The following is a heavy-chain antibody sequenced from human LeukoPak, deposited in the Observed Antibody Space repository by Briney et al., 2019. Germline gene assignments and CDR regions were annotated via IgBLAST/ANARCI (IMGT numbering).Heavy chain of an antibody. V-gene: IGHV3-15*01. D-gene: IGHD6-19*01. Sequence: GGSLRLSCAASGFTFINAWMTWVRQAPGKGLEWVGHIKSKIDGGTTDYAAPVKGRFTISRDDSKSTLYLQMNSLKTEDTAVYYCTADPPGFSSGIDYWGQGTLVTVSS. CDR1: GFTFINAW. CDR2: IKSKIDGGTT. CDR3: TADPPGFSSGIDY. J-gene: IGHJ4*02.